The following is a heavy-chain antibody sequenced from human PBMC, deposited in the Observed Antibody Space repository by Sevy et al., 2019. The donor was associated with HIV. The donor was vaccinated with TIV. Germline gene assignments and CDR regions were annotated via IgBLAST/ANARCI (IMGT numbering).Heavy chain of an antibody. V-gene: IGHV3-64D*06. J-gene: IGHJ3*02. Sequence: GGSLRLSCSASGFTFSSYAMHWVRQAPGKGLEYVSAISSNGGSTYYADSVMGRFTISRDNSKNMLYLQMSSQRAEDTAVYYCVREDSSGYYAFDIWGQGTMVTVSS. CDR3: VREDSSGYYAFDI. CDR1: GFTFSSYA. D-gene: IGHD3-22*01. CDR2: ISSNGGST.